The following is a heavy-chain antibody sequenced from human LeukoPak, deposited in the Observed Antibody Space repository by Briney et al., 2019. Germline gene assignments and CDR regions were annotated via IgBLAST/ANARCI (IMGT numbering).Heavy chain of an antibody. CDR1: GLSVSSNY. CDR3: AREPFVSGSSKLDY. V-gene: IGHV3-66*01. D-gene: IGHD3-10*01. J-gene: IGHJ4*02. CDR2: IYRDGSS. Sequence: GGSLRLSCVASGLSVSSNYMSWVRQAPGKGLEWVSVIYRDGSSYYAESVKGRFTISRDNSKNTLYIQMNSLRAEDTAVYYCAREPFVSGSSKLDYWGQGTLVTVSS.